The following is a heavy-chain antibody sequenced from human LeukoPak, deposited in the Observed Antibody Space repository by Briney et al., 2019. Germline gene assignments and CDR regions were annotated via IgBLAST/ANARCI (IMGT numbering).Heavy chain of an antibody. J-gene: IGHJ6*03. CDR1: GGTFSSYT. CDR3: ARQLTTTYYNYFMDV. D-gene: IGHD4-11*01. Sequence: ASVKVSCKASGGTFSSYTFSWVRQAPGQGLEWMGGIIPIFGTSKYAQKFRGRVTITADESTSTAYMDLSSLTSDDTAVYYCARQLTTTYYNYFMDVWGQGTTVTVSS. CDR2: IIPIFGTS. V-gene: IGHV1-69*13.